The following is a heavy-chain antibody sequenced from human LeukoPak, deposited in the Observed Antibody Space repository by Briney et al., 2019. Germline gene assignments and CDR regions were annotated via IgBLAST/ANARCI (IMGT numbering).Heavy chain of an antibody. V-gene: IGHV3-23*01. D-gene: IGHD3-22*01. CDR1: GFTFSSYA. CDR2: ISGSGGST. CDR3: AKDIPYYYDSSGYFTV. Sequence: GGSLRLSCAASGFTFSSYAMSWVRQAPGKGLEWVSSISGSGGSTYYADSVKGRFTISRDNSKNTLYLQMNSLRAEDTAVYYCAKDIPYYYDSSGYFTVWGQGTLVTVSS. J-gene: IGHJ4*02.